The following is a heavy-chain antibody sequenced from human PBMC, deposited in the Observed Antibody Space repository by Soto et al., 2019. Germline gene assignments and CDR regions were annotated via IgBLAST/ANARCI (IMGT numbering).Heavy chain of an antibody. D-gene: IGHD3-22*01. V-gene: IGHV4-39*01. CDR3: ARDFFDSSDYTTNWFDP. CDR2: IYHTGNA. CDR1: GDSISNSRFY. J-gene: IGHJ5*02. Sequence: ILSLTCSVSGDSISNSRFYWAWIRQPPGEGLEWIGSIYHTGNAYYNPSLKSRVTISVDTSKNQFSLKLTSVTAADAALYYCARDFFDSSDYTTNWFDPWGQGTLVTVSS.